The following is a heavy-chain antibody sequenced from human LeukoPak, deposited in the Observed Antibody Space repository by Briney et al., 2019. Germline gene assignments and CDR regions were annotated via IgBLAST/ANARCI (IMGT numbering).Heavy chain of an antibody. V-gene: IGHV4-59*08. Sequence: SETLSLTCAVYGGSFSGYYWSWIRQPPGKGLEWIGYIYYSGSTNYNPSLKSRVTISVDTSKNQFSLKLSSVTAADTAVYYCARKCFYCSGGSWRHDAFDIWGQGTMVTVSS. CDR2: IYYSGST. CDR1: GGSFSGYY. J-gene: IGHJ3*02. D-gene: IGHD2-15*01. CDR3: ARKCFYCSGGSWRHDAFDI.